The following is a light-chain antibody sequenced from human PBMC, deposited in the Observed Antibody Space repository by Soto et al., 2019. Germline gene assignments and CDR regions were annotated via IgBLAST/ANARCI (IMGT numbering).Light chain of an antibody. Sequence: EIVMTQSPATLSVSPGERVTISCRASQSVINNLAWYQHKPGQAPRLLISYASTGATGIPARFSGSGSGTDFTLTINSLQSEEFAIYYCQQYDYWPVTFGGGTKVAIK. CDR3: QQYDYWPVT. J-gene: IGKJ4*01. CDR1: QSVINN. V-gene: IGKV3-15*01. CDR2: YAS.